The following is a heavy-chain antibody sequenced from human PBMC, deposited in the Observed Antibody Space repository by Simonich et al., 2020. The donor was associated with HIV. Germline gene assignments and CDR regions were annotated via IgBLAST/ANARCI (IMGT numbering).Heavy chain of an antibody. D-gene: IGHD2-2*02. J-gene: IGHJ4*02. CDR2: KDESGRT. CDR3: ARLRIVVPATITY. V-gene: IGHV4-39*01. CDR1: GGSISSSSYY. Sequence: QLQLQESGPGLVKPSETLSLTCTVSGGSISSSSYYWGWIRQPPGKELEWIGSKDESGRTNHNPPLKSRVTISVDTSKNQFSLKLSSVTAADTAVYYCARLRIVVPATITYWGQGTLVTVSS.